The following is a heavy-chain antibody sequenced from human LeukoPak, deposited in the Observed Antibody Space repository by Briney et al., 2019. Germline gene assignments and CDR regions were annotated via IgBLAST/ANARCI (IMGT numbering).Heavy chain of an antibody. V-gene: IGHV1-2*02. J-gene: IGHJ4*02. CDR3: ARVEYCTKGVCINFDL. D-gene: IGHD2-8*01. Sequence: ASVKVSCKASGYTFTGPYIHWMRQAPGQGLEWMGWTNPNSGGTKYAQKFQGRVTVTRDTSTSTAYMELSGLRADDTAAYYCARVEYCTKGVCINFDLWGQGTLVTVSS. CDR1: GYTFTGPY. CDR2: TNPNSGGT.